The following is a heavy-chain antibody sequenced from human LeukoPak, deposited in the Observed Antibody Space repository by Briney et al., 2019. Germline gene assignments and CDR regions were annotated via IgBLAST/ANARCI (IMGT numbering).Heavy chain of an antibody. Sequence: PGGSLRLSCAASGFTFSDYWMHWVRQAPGKGLVWVSRIKTDGSDTNYADSVKGRFAISRDNAKNTLYLQMNSLRAEDTAVYYCARVYVGSTTTCPYDYWGQGTLVTVSS. CDR1: GFTFSDYW. D-gene: IGHD3-16*01. CDR3: ARVYVGSTTTCPYDY. CDR2: IKTDGSDT. J-gene: IGHJ4*02. V-gene: IGHV3-74*01.